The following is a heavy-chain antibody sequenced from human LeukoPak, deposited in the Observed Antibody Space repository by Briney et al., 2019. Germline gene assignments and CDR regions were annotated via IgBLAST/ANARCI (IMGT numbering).Heavy chain of an antibody. CDR2: INHSGST. V-gene: IGHV4-34*01. J-gene: IGHJ4*02. CDR1: GFTLSNAW. CDR3: ARGLPGSPFDY. Sequence: PGGSLRLSCAASGFTLSNAWMNWVRQAPGKGLEWIGEINHSGSTNYNPSLKSRVTISVDTSKNQFSLKLSSVTAADTAVYYCARGLPGSPFDYWGQGTLVTVSS. D-gene: IGHD3-10*01.